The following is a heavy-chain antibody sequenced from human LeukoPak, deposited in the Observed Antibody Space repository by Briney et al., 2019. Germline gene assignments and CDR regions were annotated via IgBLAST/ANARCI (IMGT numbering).Heavy chain of an antibody. D-gene: IGHD6-19*01. J-gene: IGHJ4*02. V-gene: IGHV3-9*01. Sequence: SGRSLRLSCAASGFTFDDYAMHWVRQAPGKGLEWVSGITWNSGKTGYADSVKGRFTISRDSAKNSLYLQMNSLRAEDTALYYCAKEYSSGSFDYWGQGTLVTVSS. CDR3: AKEYSSGSFDY. CDR1: GFTFDDYA. CDR2: ITWNSGKT.